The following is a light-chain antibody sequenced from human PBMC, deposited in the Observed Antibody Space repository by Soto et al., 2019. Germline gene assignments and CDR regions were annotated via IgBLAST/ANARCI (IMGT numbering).Light chain of an antibody. CDR2: ATS. Sequence: EILMTQSPATVSVSPGDSATLSCRASRSVDTDLAWYQQKPGQAPRLLVFATSARATGVPDRFRGSRSGTDFTLTISSLQPEDSATYYCHQYYNRPPWTFGQGTKVDIK. J-gene: IGKJ1*01. V-gene: IGKV3-15*01. CDR1: RSVDTD. CDR3: HQYYNRPPWT.